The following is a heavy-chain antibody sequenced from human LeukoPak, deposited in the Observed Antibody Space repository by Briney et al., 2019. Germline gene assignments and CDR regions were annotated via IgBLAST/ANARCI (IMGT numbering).Heavy chain of an antibody. CDR2: ISSNGGST. D-gene: IGHD3-10*01. J-gene: IGHJ4*02. CDR1: GFTFSSYA. V-gene: IGHV3-64*01. Sequence: GGSLRLSCAASGFTFSSYAMHWVRQAPGKGLEYVSAISSNGGSTYYANSVKGRFTISRDNSKNTLYLQMGSLRAEDMAVYYCARGRLLWFGELFDAVYFDYWGQGTLVTVSS. CDR3: ARGRLLWFGELFDAVYFDY.